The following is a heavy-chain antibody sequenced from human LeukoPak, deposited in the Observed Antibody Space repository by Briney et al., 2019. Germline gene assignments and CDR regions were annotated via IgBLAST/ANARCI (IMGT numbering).Heavy chain of an antibody. V-gene: IGHV1-18*01. J-gene: IGHJ6*02. CDR2: ISAYNGNT. CDR3: ARDIGRIVVVPAALYYYYYGMDV. CDR1: GYTFTSYG. D-gene: IGHD2-2*01. Sequence: ASVKVSCKASGYTFTSYGISWVRQAPGQGLEWMGWISAYNGNTNYAQKLQGRVTMTTDTSTSTAYMELRSLRSDDTAVYYCARDIGRIVVVPAALYYYYYGMDVWGQGTTVTVSS.